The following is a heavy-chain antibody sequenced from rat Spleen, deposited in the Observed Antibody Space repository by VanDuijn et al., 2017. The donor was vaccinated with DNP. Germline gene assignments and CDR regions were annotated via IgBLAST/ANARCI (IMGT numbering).Heavy chain of an antibody. D-gene: IGHD1-2*01. J-gene: IGHJ3*01. Sequence: QVQLKESGPGLVQPSQTLSLTCTVAGFSLTTYNVHWVRQPPGKGLEWMGVIWNTGGTRYNSALRPRLTITKDTSKSQVFLKMHSLQIEDTATYSCAGSPESSYIYLPWAYWGQGTLVTVSS. CDR2: IWNTGGT. V-gene: IGHV2-41*01. CDR3: AGSPESSYIYLPWAY. CDR1: GFSLTTYN.